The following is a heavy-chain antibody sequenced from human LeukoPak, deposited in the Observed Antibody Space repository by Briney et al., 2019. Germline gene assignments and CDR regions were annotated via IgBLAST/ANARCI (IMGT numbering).Heavy chain of an antibody. Sequence: ASVKVSCKASGGTFSSYAISWVRQAPGQGLEWMGGIIPILGTANYAQKFQGRVTITADESTSTAYMELSSLRSEDTAVYYCARVKYYYGSGSYRSLYYYYYMDVWGKGTTVTISS. CDR2: IIPILGTA. D-gene: IGHD3-10*01. J-gene: IGHJ6*03. CDR3: ARVKYYYGSGSYRSLYYYYYMDV. CDR1: GGTFSSYA. V-gene: IGHV1-69*13.